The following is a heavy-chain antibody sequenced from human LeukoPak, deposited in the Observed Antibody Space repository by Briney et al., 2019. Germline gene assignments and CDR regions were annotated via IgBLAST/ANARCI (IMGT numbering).Heavy chain of an antibody. CDR3: ARPQRDYGGNWEFDY. Sequence: GASVKVSCKSSGYTFTGYYMHWVRQAPGQGLEWMGWINPNSGGTNYAQKFQGRVTMTRDTSISTAYMELSRLRSDDTAVYYCARPQRDYGGNWEFDYWGQGTLVTVSS. CDR2: INPNSGGT. J-gene: IGHJ4*02. V-gene: IGHV1-2*02. D-gene: IGHD4-23*01. CDR1: GYTFTGYY.